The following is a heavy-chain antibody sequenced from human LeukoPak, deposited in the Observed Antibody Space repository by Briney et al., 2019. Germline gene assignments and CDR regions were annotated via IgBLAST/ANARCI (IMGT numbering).Heavy chain of an antibody. CDR3: ARVVFLYGDKNWFEP. CDR2: INPNSGGT. D-gene: IGHD4-17*01. V-gene: IGHV1-2*02. J-gene: IGHJ5*02. Sequence: GASVTVSCKASGYTFTGYYMHWVRQAPGQGLEWMGWINPNSGGTNYAQKFQGRVTMTRDTSISTAYMELSRLRSDDTAVYYCARVVFLYGDKNWFEPWGQGTLVTVYS. CDR1: GYTFTGYY.